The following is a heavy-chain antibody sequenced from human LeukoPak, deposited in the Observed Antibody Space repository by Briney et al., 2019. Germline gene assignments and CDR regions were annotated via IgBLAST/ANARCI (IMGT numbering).Heavy chain of an antibody. CDR2: FDPEDGET. Sequence: ASVKVSCKVSGYTLTELSMHWVRQAPGKGLEWMGGFDPEDGETIYAQKFQGRVTITADGSTSTAYMELSSLRSEDTAVYYCARGSLYCGGDCFDYWGQGTLVTVSS. V-gene: IGHV1-24*01. CDR3: ARGSLYCGGDCFDY. J-gene: IGHJ4*02. D-gene: IGHD2-21*01. CDR1: GYTLTELS.